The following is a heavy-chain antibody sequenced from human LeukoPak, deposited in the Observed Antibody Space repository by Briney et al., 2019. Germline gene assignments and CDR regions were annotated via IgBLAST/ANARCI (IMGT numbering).Heavy chain of an antibody. CDR2: ISSSSSYI. V-gene: IGHV3-21*01. CDR3: ARPRTAAGPRYDAFDI. J-gene: IGHJ3*02. D-gene: IGHD6-13*01. Sequence: GGSLSLSCAPSGFTFRSYSMNWVPQAPGKGLEWVSSISSSSSYIYNADSVKDRFTNSRDNAKNTLYLQMNSLRAEDTAVYYCARPRTAAGPRYDAFDIWGQGTMVTVSS. CDR1: GFTFRSYS.